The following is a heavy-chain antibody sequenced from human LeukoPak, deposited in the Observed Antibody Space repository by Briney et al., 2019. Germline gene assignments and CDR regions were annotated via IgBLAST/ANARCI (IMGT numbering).Heavy chain of an antibody. Sequence: PGGSLRLSCAASGFTFSNYNMDWVRQAPGKGPEWVSSISTTSSRIFYADSVKGRFTISRDNVKNSLYLQMNGLRAEGTAVYYCVRDASVHYGNFDYWGQGTLVTVSS. CDR2: ISTTSSRI. V-gene: IGHV3-21*01. CDR1: GFTFSNYN. CDR3: VRDASVHYGNFDY. J-gene: IGHJ4*02. D-gene: IGHD4-17*01.